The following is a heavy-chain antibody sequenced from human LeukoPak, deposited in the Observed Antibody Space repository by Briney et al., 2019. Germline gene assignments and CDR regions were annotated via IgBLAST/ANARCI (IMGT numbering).Heavy chain of an antibody. CDR3: ARDPRPGRWLGFPY. CDR1: GFTFSDYY. Sequence: GGSLRLSCAASGFTFSDYYMSWIRQAPGKGLEWVSAISGSGDYTYYADSVKGRFTISRDNSKSTLYLQMNSLRVEDTAIYYCARDPRPGRWLGFPYWGQGTLVTVSS. V-gene: IGHV3-23*01. CDR2: ISGSGDYT. D-gene: IGHD6-19*01. J-gene: IGHJ1*01.